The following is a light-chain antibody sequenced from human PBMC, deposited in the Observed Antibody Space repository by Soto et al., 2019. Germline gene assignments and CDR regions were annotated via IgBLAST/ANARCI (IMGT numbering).Light chain of an antibody. V-gene: IGKV3-15*01. CDR1: QSVSSN. Sequence: EIVMTQSPATLSVSPGERATLSCRASQSVSSNLAWYQQKPGQAPRLLIYGASTRATGIPARFSGSGSGTESTLTISILQSEDFAVYYCQQYNDWPPWTFGQGTKVEIK. J-gene: IGKJ1*01. CDR3: QQYNDWPPWT. CDR2: GAS.